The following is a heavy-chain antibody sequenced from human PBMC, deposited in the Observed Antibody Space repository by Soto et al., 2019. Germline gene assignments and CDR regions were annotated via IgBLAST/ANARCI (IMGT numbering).Heavy chain of an antibody. V-gene: IGHV4-59*12. Sequence: SETLSLTCTVSGGSISSYYWSWIRQPPGKGLEWIGYIYYSGSTNYNPSLKSRVTISVDTSKNQFSLKLSSVTAADTAVYYCARDPITAMVPLDYWGQGTLVTVSS. D-gene: IGHD5-18*01. CDR2: IYYSGST. CDR1: GGSISSYY. J-gene: IGHJ4*02. CDR3: ARDPITAMVPLDY.